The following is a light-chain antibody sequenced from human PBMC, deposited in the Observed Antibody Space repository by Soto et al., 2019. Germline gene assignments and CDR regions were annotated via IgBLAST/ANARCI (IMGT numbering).Light chain of an antibody. Sequence: EIVLTQSPATLSLSPGERATLSCRASQSVSSYLAWYQQKPGQAPRLLIYDASNRATGIPARFSGSGSGTDFTLNISSLEPEDFAVYYCQQRSTWPFTFGHGTKVNI. J-gene: IGKJ3*01. CDR1: QSVSSY. CDR3: QQRSTWPFT. V-gene: IGKV3-11*01. CDR2: DAS.